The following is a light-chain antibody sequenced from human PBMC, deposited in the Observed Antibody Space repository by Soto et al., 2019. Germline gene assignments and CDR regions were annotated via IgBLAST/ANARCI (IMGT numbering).Light chain of an antibody. J-gene: IGKJ1*01. CDR3: QQYDSSPT. CDR2: GAS. Sequence: EIALTQSPGTLALSPGERATLSCSASQSVCSSYLARYQQKPGQAPRLLIYGASRRATGIPDRFSGSGSGTDFTLTISRLEPEDFAVYYCQQYDSSPTFGEGTKVEIK. V-gene: IGKV3-20*01. CDR1: QSVCSSY.